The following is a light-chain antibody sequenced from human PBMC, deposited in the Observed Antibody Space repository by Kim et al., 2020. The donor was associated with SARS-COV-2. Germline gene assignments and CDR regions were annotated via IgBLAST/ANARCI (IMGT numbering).Light chain of an antibody. Sequence: PTSLTMSPGERATLSCRASQSVTGNLGWYQQKPGQAPRLLIYGVSTRANGIPARFSGSGSGTEFTLTISSLQSEDFAVYYCQRGLTFGGGTKLEI. CDR2: GVS. J-gene: IGKJ4*01. CDR3: QRGLT. CDR1: QSVTGN. V-gene: IGKV3-15*01.